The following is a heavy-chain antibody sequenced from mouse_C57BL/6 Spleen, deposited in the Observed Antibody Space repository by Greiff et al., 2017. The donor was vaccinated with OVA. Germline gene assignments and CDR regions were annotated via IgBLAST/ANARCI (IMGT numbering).Heavy chain of an antibody. Sequence: QVQLKQSGPELVKPGASVKISCKASGYAFSSSWMNWVKQRPGKGLEWIGRIYPGDGDTNYNGKFKGKATLTADKSSSTADMQLSSLTSEDSAVYFCARGDDGYYEGYAMDYWGQGTSVTVSS. J-gene: IGHJ4*01. D-gene: IGHD2-3*01. CDR2: IYPGDGDT. CDR1: GYAFSSSW. CDR3: ARGDDGYYEGYAMDY. V-gene: IGHV1-82*01.